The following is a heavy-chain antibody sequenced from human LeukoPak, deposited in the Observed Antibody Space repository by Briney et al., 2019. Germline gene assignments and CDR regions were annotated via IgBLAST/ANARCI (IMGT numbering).Heavy chain of an antibody. CDR1: GFTFSSYG. CDR3: ARDQIRFRGYSDY. CDR2: IWYDGSNK. Sequence: PGGSLRLSCAASGFTFSSYGMHWVRQAPGKGLEWVAVIWYDGSNKYYADSVKGRFTISRDNSKNTLYLQMNSLRAEDTAVYYCARDQIRFRGYSDYWGQGTLVTVSS. V-gene: IGHV3-33*01. J-gene: IGHJ4*02. D-gene: IGHD3-3*01.